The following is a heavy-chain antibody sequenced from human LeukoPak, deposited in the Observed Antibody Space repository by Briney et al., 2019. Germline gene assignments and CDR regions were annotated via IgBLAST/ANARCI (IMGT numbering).Heavy chain of an antibody. V-gene: IGHV3-9*01. CDR2: ISYNGGSV. CDR1: GFSFDDYA. D-gene: IGHD6-19*01. CDR3: AKDREDTSGWYSFDY. Sequence: GGSLRLSCAASGFSFDDYAMHWVRQAPGKGIEWVSGISYNGGSVDYVDSVKGRFTISRDNGKNSLYLQMNSLRPGDTALYYCAKDREDTSGWYSFDYWGQGTLVTVSS. J-gene: IGHJ4*02.